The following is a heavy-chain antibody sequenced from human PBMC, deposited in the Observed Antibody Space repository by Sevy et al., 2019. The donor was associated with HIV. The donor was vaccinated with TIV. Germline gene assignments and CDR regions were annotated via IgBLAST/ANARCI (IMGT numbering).Heavy chain of an antibody. J-gene: IGHJ6*02. V-gene: IGHV3-48*01. CDR3: ARGEQQLTYYYYYGMDV. CDR1: GFTFSSYS. D-gene: IGHD6-13*01. CDR2: ISSSSSTI. Sequence: GGSLRLSCAASGFTFSSYSMNWVRQAPGKGLEWVSYISSSSSTIYYADSVKGRLTISRDNAKNSLYLQMNSLRAEDTAVYYCARGEQQLTYYYYYGMDVWGQGTTVTVSS.